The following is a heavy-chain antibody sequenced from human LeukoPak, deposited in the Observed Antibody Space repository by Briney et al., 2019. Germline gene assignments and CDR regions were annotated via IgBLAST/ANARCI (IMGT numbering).Heavy chain of an antibody. CDR2: ILYDGSNK. CDR3: ARGGQGYDLNWFDP. CDR1: GFTFSTHA. V-gene: IGHV3-30-3*01. D-gene: IGHD3-3*01. Sequence: GGSLRLSCTASGFTFSTHAMHWVRHAPAKGMERVAIILYDGSNKYYEDSVKGRFTSSRDNSKNTLYLQMNSLRAEDTAVYYCARGGQGYDLNWFDPWGEGTLVTVSS. J-gene: IGHJ5*02.